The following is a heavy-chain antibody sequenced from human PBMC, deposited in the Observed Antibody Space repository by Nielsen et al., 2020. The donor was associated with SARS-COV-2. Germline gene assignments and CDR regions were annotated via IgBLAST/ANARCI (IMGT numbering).Heavy chain of an antibody. CDR3: ASGGLYSSGPLRY. Sequence: SETLSLTCTVSGGSISNYYWSWIRQPPGKGLEWIGYVYNSGYTNYNPSLKSRVTISVDTSKNQFSLKLSSVTAADTAVYYCASGGLYSSGPLRYWGQGTLVTVSS. J-gene: IGHJ4*02. D-gene: IGHD6-19*01. V-gene: IGHV4-59*01. CDR2: VYNSGYT. CDR1: GGSISNYY.